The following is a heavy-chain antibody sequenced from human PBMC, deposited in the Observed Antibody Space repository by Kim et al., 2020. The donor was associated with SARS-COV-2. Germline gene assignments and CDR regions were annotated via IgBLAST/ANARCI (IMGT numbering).Heavy chain of an antibody. CDR1: GFTFSSYW. D-gene: IGHD3-10*01. V-gene: IGHV3-74*01. Sequence: GGSLRLSCAASGFTFSSYWMHWVRQAPGKGLVWVSRINSDGSSTSYADSVKGRFTISRDNAKNTLYLQMNSLRAEDTAVYYCAAKPGGYYGSGMDVWGQGTTVTVSS. CDR3: AAKPGGYYGSGMDV. CDR2: INSDGSST. J-gene: IGHJ6*02.